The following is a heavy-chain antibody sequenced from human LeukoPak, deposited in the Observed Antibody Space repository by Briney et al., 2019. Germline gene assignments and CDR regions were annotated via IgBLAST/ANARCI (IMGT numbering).Heavy chain of an antibody. CDR3: AKGPFFYYDASGYNYFDS. CDR1: GFTFSSLA. Sequence: GGSLRLSCAASGFTFSSLAMSWVRQAPGEGLEWVSAMSGSGGMTYSADSVKGRFTISRDNSKDTLYLQMNSLRAEDTAIYYCAKGPFFYYDASGYNYFDSWGQGTLVTVSS. V-gene: IGHV3-23*01. CDR2: MSGSGGMT. J-gene: IGHJ4*02. D-gene: IGHD3-22*01.